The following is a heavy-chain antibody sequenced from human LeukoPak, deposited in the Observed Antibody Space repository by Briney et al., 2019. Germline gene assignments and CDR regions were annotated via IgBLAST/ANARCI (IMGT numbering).Heavy chain of an antibody. J-gene: IGHJ4*02. CDR1: GGSISSYY. CDR3: ARGRLGGSGSYYNVLDY. D-gene: IGHD3-10*01. CDR2: ISYSGST. Sequence: KSSETLSLTCTVSGGSISSYYWSWIRQPPGKGLEWIGYISYSGSTNYNPSLKSRVTISVDTSRNQFSLKLSSVTAADTAVYYCARGRLGGSGSYYNVLDYWGQGTLVTASS. V-gene: IGHV4-59*01.